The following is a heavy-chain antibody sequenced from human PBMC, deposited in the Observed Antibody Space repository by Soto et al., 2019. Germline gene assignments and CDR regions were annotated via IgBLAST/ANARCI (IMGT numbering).Heavy chain of an antibody. Sequence: ASVKVSCKASGYTFTSYAMHWVRQAPGQRREWMGWINAGSGNTKYSQKFQGRVTITRDTSASTAYMELSSLRSEDTAVYYCARVGYCSGGSCYPPPFDYWGQGTLVTVSS. CDR2: INAGSGNT. CDR3: ARVGYCSGGSCYPPPFDY. D-gene: IGHD2-15*01. CDR1: GYTFTSYA. V-gene: IGHV1-3*01. J-gene: IGHJ4*02.